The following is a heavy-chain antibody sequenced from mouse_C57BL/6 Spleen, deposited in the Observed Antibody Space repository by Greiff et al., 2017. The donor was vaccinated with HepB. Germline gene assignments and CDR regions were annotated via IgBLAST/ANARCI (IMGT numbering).Heavy chain of an antibody. V-gene: IGHV5-17*01. CDR3: ARSDPDAMDY. Sequence: EVKLVESGGGLVKPGGSLKLSCAASGFTFSDYGMHWVRQAPEKGLEWVAYISSGSSTIYYADTVKGRFTISRDNAKNTLFLQMTSLRSEDTAMYYCARSDPDAMDYWGQGTSVTVSS. J-gene: IGHJ4*01. CDR1: GFTFSDYG. CDR2: ISSGSSTI.